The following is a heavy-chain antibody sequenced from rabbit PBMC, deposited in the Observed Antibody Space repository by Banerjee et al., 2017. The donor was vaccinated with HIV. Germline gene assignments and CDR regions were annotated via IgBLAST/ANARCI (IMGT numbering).Heavy chain of an antibody. J-gene: IGHJ4*01. CDR3: ARDLAGVIGWNFNL. Sequence: QQQLEESGGGLVKPEGSLTLTCKASGFDFNRYGISWVRQAPGKGLEWIGYIDVGSNGNTYYASWAKGRFTVSKTSSTTVTLQMTSLTAADTATYLCARDLAGVIGWNFNLWGPGTLVTVS. D-gene: IGHD4-1*01. V-gene: IGHV1S45*01. CDR1: GFDFNRYG. CDR2: IDVGSNGNT.